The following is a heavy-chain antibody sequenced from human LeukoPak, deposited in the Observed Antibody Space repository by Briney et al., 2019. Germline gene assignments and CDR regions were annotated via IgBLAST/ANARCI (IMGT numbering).Heavy chain of an antibody. CDR3: ARYQLLFFPGAFDI. V-gene: IGHV4-38-2*01. CDR2: IYHSGST. Sequence: SETLSLTCAVSGYSISSGYYWGWIRQPPGKGLEWIGSIYHSGSTYYNPSLKSRVTISVDTSKNQFSLKLSSVTAADAAVYYCARYQLLFFPGAFDIWGQGTMVTVSS. CDR1: GYSISSGYY. J-gene: IGHJ3*02. D-gene: IGHD2-2*01.